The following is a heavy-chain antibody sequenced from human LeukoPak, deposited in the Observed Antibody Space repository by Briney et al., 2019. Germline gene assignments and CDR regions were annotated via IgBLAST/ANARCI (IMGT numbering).Heavy chain of an antibody. V-gene: IGHV3-11*04. Sequence: PGGSLRLSCAASGFTVSSNYMSWVRQAPGKGLEWVSAISGSGGSTYYADSVKGRFTISRDNAKNSLYLQMNSLRAEDTAVYYCASGYSIQASVDWGQGTLVTVSS. D-gene: IGHD5-18*01. CDR2: ISGSGGST. CDR1: GFTVSSNY. CDR3: ASGYSIQASVD. J-gene: IGHJ4*02.